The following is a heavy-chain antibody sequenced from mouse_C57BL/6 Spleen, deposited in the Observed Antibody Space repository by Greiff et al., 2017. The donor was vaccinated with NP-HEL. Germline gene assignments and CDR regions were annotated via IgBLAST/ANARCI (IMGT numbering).Heavy chain of an antibody. V-gene: IGHV1-82*01. CDR2: IYPGDGDT. D-gene: IGHD1-1*01. Sequence: VKLQESGPELVKPGASVKISCKASGYAFSSSWMNWVKQRPGKGLEWIGRIYPGDGDTNYNGKFKGKATLTADKSSSTASMQLSSLTSEDSAVYFCARIYYYGSSPLYWYFDVWGTGTTVTVSS. CDR3: ARIYYYGSSPLYWYFDV. CDR1: GYAFSSSW. J-gene: IGHJ1*03.